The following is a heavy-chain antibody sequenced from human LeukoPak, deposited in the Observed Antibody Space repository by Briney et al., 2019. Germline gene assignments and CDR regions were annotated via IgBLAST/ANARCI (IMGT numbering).Heavy chain of an antibody. Sequence: GGSLRLSCAVSGFSLSTYSMNWVRQAPGKGLEWVAVISYDGSSKHYADSVKGRFTISRDDSKNTLYLQMNSLRAEDTAVYFCARDRHSGSFYGYFDYWGQGTLVTVSS. J-gene: IGHJ4*02. CDR2: ISYDGSSK. V-gene: IGHV3-30*03. CDR3: ARDRHSGSFYGYFDY. D-gene: IGHD1-26*01. CDR1: GFSLSTYS.